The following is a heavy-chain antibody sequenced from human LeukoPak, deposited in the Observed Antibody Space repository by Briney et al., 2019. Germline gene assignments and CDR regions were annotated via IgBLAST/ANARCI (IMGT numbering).Heavy chain of an antibody. D-gene: IGHD6-19*01. CDR2: VNPDSGGT. V-gene: IGHV1-2*02. J-gene: IGHJ4*02. CDR3: ARGRIRYDDYSSGWFVFFEF. Sequence: ASVKVSCKASGYTFTGYFIHWVRQAPGQGLEWMGWVNPDSGGTHYAQNFQGRVTMTRDTSISTAFMELSSLRSEDTALYYCARGRIRYDDYSSGWFVFFEFWGQGSLVTVSS. CDR1: GYTFTGYF.